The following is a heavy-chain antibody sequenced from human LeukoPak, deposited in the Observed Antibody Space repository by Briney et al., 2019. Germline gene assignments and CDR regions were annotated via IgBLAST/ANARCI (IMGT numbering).Heavy chain of an antibody. Sequence: GGSLRLSCAASGFTFSSYSMNWVRQAPGKGLEWVSCISSSSSYIYYADSVKGRFTISRDNTKNSLDLQMNSLRVDDTAIYYCARDLTRFDAWGQGILVTVSS. CDR2: ISSSSSYI. D-gene: IGHD3-10*01. CDR3: ARDLTRFDA. V-gene: IGHV3-21*06. CDR1: GFTFSSYS. J-gene: IGHJ5*02.